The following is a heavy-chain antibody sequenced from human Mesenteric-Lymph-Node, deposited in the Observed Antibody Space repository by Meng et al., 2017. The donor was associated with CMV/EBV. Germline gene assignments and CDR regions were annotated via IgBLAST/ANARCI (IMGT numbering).Heavy chain of an antibody. CDR3: MRGRGYTSSSYYHGMDV. CDR2: IKQDGSEK. CDR1: GFTFSSYW. V-gene: IGHV3-7*04. Sequence: GESLKISCAASGFTFSSYWMSWVRQAPGKGLEWVANIKQDGSEKYYVDSVKGRFTISRDNAKNSLYLQMNSLRAEDTGVYYCMRGRGYTSSSYYHGMDVWGQGTTVTVSS. D-gene: IGHD5-18*01. J-gene: IGHJ6*02.